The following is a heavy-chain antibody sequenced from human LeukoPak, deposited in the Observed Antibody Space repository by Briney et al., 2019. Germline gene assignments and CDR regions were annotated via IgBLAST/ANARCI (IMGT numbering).Heavy chain of an antibody. CDR2: ITSSGSTI. D-gene: IGHD3-3*01. J-gene: IGHJ6*03. Sequence: GGSLRLSCAASGFIFSDYYMSWIRQAPGKGLEWLSYITSSGSTIYYADSVKGRFAISRDNAETSVYLQMNSLSDDDTAVYYCARAGYYSRGYSYYYMDVWGKGTTVTVSS. V-gene: IGHV3-11*04. CDR3: ARAGYYSRGYSYYYMDV. CDR1: GFIFSDYY.